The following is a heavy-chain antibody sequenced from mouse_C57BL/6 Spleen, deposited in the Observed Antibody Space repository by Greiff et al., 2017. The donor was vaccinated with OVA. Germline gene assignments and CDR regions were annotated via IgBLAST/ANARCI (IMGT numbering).Heavy chain of an antibody. D-gene: IGHD3-3*01. J-gene: IGHJ3*01. CDR1: GYTFTSYW. V-gene: IGHV1-52*01. CDR3: ARQGDGAPTY. Sequence: VQLQQPGAELVRPGSSVKLSCKASGYTFTSYWMHWVKQRPIQGLEWIGNIDPSDSETHYNQKFKDKATLTVDKSPSTAYMQLSSLTSEDSAVYYCARQGDGAPTYWGQGTLVTVSA. CDR2: IDPSDSET.